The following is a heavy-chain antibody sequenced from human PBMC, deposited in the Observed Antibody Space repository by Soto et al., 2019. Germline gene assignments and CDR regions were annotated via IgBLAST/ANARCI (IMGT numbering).Heavy chain of an antibody. D-gene: IGHD5-12*01. CDR2: INPNSGGT. Sequence: ASVKVSCKASGYTFTGYYMHWVRQAPGQGLEWMGWINPNSGGTNYAQKFQGWVTMTRDTSISTAYMELSRLRSDDTAVYYCARPSEDGYNPGSAFDIWGQGTMVTVSS. CDR1: GYTFTGYY. V-gene: IGHV1-2*04. J-gene: IGHJ3*02. CDR3: ARPSEDGYNPGSAFDI.